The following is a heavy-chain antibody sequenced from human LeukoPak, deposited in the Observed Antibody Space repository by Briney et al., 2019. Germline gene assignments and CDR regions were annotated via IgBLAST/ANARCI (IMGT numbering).Heavy chain of an antibody. CDR1: GGSISTYY. CDR2: IYYSGST. Sequence: SETLSLTCTVSGGSISTYYWTWIRQPPGKGLEWIGHIYYSGSTKYNPFLESRVTISVDTSKNQFSLRVTSVTAADTALYYCARYSGSPMWYLDYWGQGTLVTVSS. D-gene: IGHD1-26*01. V-gene: IGHV4-59*01. CDR3: ARYSGSPMWYLDY. J-gene: IGHJ4*02.